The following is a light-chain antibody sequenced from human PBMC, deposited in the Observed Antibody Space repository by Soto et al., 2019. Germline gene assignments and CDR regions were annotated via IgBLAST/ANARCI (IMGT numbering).Light chain of an antibody. Sequence: DIVMTQSPATLSVSPGERATLSCRASQIISSNLAWFQQKPGQAPRLLIYGASTRAAGFPARFSGSGSGTEFTLTFSSLQTEDIAFEYGHQYNIWPLTVGPGTKVDI. CDR3: HQYNIWPLT. J-gene: IGKJ3*01. V-gene: IGKV3-15*01. CDR2: GAS. CDR1: QIISSN.